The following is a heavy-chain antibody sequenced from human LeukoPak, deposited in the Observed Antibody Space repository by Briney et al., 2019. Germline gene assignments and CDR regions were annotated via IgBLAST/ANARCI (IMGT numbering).Heavy chain of an antibody. V-gene: IGHV3-30*04. CDR1: GFTYTKHA. CDR2: ISYDGSNK. CDR3: ARTLIEYSVSSCYFDY. J-gene: IGHJ4*02. D-gene: IGHD6-6*01. Sequence: TGGSLRLSCAASGFTYTKHAMHWVRQAPGKGLEWVAVISYDGSNKKYADSVKGRFTISRDNSKNTLYLRMNSLRAEDTAVYYCARTLIEYSVSSCYFDYWGQGTLVTVSS.